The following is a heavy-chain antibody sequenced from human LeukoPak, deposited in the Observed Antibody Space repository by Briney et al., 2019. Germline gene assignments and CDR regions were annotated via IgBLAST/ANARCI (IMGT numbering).Heavy chain of an antibody. CDR2: ISYDGSIK. D-gene: IGHD3-10*01. CDR3: AGGEGARFDY. Sequence: SGRSLRLSCGGSGFAFSRYSMHWVRQAPGKGLQWVAVISYDGSIKYYADSVKGRFTISRDNSKNTLYVQMDTLRAEDTAVYYRAGGEGARFDYWGQGTLVTVSS. J-gene: IGHJ4*02. V-gene: IGHV3-30*01. CDR1: GFAFSRYS.